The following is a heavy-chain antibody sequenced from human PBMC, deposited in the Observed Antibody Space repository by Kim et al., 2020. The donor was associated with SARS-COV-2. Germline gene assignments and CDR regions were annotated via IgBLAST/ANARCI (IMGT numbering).Heavy chain of an antibody. CDR3: ARDGTTRNGGDYFDY. Sequence: ASVKVSCKASGYTFTSYTMHWVRQAPGQGLEWMGWINIGQGNTKSLQKFQVRVTITRDTSASTAFMELSSLTSEDTAIYYCARDGTTRNGGDYFDYWGQG. D-gene: IGHD1-1*01. CDR2: INIGQGNT. V-gene: IGHV1-3*04. CDR1: GYTFTSYT. J-gene: IGHJ4*01.